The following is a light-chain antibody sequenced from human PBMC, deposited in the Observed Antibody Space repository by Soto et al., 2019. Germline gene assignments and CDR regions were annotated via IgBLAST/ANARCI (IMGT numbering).Light chain of an antibody. J-gene: IGKJ2*01. V-gene: IGKV1-27*01. CDR2: HAS. Sequence: DIQMTQSPSSLSASVGDRVTITCRASQDISNFLAWYQQKPGKVPKLLIYHASTLQTRDPSRFSGSGSGTVFTRTISSLQPEDVATYYCQKYNSAPNTFGQGTRLEIK. CDR1: QDISNF. CDR3: QKYNSAPNT.